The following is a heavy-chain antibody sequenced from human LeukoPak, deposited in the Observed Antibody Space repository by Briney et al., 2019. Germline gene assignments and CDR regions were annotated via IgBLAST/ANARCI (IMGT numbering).Heavy chain of an antibody. J-gene: IGHJ5*02. D-gene: IGHD1-26*01. Sequence: GALVKVSCKASGYTFTSYYMHWVRQAPGQGLEWMAIINPSGGSTSYAQKFQGRVTMTRDMSTSTVYMELSSLRSDDTAVYYCARDWDAMNNCFDPWGQGTPVTVSS. CDR2: INPSGGST. V-gene: IGHV1-46*01. CDR1: GYTFTSYY. CDR3: ARDWDAMNNCFDP.